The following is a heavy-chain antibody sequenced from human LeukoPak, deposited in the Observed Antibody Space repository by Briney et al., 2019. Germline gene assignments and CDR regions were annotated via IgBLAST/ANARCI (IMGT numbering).Heavy chain of an antibody. CDR3: ARGGRGPDAFDI. V-gene: IGHV4-59*01. D-gene: IGHD3-10*01. CDR2: IYYSGST. Sequence: SETLSLTCTVSGGSISSYYWSWIRQPPGKGLKWIGYIYYSGSTNYNPSLKSRVTISVDTSKNQFSLKLSSVTAADTAVYYCARGGRGPDAFDIWGQGTMVTVSS. J-gene: IGHJ3*02. CDR1: GGSISSYY.